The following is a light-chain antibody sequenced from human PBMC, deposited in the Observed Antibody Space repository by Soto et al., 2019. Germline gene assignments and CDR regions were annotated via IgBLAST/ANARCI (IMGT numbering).Light chain of an antibody. V-gene: IGKV3-20*01. CDR1: QSVSNNY. Sequence: EIVLTQSPGTLSLSPGERSTLSFMASQSVSNNYLAWYQQKPGQAPRLLIYGASNRATGIPDRFSGSGSGTDFTLTISRLEPEDFAVYYCQQYGSPGTFGQGTKVDIK. CDR3: QQYGSPGT. J-gene: IGKJ1*01. CDR2: GAS.